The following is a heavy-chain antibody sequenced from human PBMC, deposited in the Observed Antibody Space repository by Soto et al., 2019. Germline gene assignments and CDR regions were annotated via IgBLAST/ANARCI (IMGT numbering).Heavy chain of an antibody. CDR1: GNTFTRYY. CDR2: ISPSDGST. D-gene: IGHD2-2*01. V-gene: IGHV1-46*01. CDR3: ARGPFRYCISTRCYHYFDY. Sequence: ASVKVSCKASGNTFTRYYMHWVRQAPGQGLEWMGMISPSDGSTSYAQNFQGRVTMTRDTSTSTVYMELSSLRSEDTAVFYCARGPFRYCISTRCYHYFDYWGQGTLVTVSS. J-gene: IGHJ4*02.